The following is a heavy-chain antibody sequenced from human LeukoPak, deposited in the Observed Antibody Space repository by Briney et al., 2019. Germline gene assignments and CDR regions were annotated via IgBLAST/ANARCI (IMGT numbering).Heavy chain of an antibody. CDR3: TTVFYDGAAAGNDLGDY. J-gene: IGHJ4*01. Sequence: RSGGSLRLSCAASGFTFSNAWMSWVRQAPGKGLEWVGRIKSKADGGTTDYAAPVKGRFTISRDDSKNTLYLQMNSQKTEDTAVYYCTTVFYDGAAAGNDLGDYWGQGTLVTVSS. CDR2: IKSKADGGTT. D-gene: IGHD6-13*01. CDR1: GFTFSNAW. V-gene: IGHV3-15*01.